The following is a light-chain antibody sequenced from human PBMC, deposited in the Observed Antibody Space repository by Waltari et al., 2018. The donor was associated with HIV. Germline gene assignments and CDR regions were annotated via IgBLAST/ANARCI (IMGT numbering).Light chain of an antibody. J-gene: IGLJ2*01. CDR2: EVT. CDR3: SSFAGSNKL. CDR1: TSDIHDYTF. Sequence: QSALTQPPSASGSPGQSLNMSCPGATSDIHDYTFISWYQQYSGKAPKLIIFEVTKRPSGVPDRFSGSRSGNTASLIVSGLQAEDEAVYFCSSFAGSNKLFGGGTKLTVL. V-gene: IGLV2-8*01.